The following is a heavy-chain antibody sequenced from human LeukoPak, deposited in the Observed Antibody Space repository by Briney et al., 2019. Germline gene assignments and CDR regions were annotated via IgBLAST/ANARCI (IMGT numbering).Heavy chain of an antibody. CDR3: ARLDKGIKAAHFDY. CDR2: IYYSGTA. D-gene: IGHD6-25*01. Sequence: PSETLSLTCTVSGSSISRSGYYWGWIRQPPGKGLEWIGSIYYSGTAYYNPSLKSRVTISVDTSKSHFSLKLSSVTAADTAIYYCARLDKGIKAAHFDYWGQGTLVTVSS. J-gene: IGHJ4*02. V-gene: IGHV4-39*01. CDR1: GSSISRSGYY.